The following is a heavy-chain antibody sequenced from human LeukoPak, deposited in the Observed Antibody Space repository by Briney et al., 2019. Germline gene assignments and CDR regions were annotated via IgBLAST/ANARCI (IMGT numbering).Heavy chain of an antibody. D-gene: IGHD3-3*01. CDR1: RFSFTSAW. J-gene: IGHJ4*02. CDR3: STDFSHFDLSSGYYSY. V-gene: IGHV3-15*01. CDR2: IKDSIDGGTT. Sequence: PGGSLRLSCVASRFSFTSAWMVWVRQAPGKGLEWIGRIKDSIDGGTTDLAAAVKGRFTISRDDSRSTVYLQMDSPKTEDTAVYYCSTDFSHFDLSSGYYSYWGLGILVSVSS.